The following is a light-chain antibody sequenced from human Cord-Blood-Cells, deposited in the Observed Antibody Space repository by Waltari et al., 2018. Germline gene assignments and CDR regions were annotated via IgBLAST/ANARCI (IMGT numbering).Light chain of an antibody. CDR3: SSYAGSNNVV. V-gene: IGLV2-8*01. Sequence: QSALTQPPSASGSPGQSVTISCTRTSSDVGGYNYVSWYQQHPGKAPKLMIYEVSKRPSGVPVLFSGSKSGTTASLTVSGLQAENEADYYCSSYAGSNNVVFGGGTKLTVL. CDR1: SSDVGGYNY. CDR2: EVS. J-gene: IGLJ2*01.